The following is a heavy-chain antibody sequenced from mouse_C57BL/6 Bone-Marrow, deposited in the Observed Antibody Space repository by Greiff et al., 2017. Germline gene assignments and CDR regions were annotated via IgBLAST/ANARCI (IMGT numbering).Heavy chain of an antibody. CDR2: IYPGSGST. Sequence: QVQLQQPGAELVKPGASVKMSCKASGYTFTSYWITWVKQRPGQGLEWIGDIYPGSGSTNYNEKFKSKATLTVDTSSSTAYMQLSSLTSEDSAVYDCARKGPYYYYAMDYWGQGTSVTVSS. CDR1: GYTFTSYW. V-gene: IGHV1-55*01. J-gene: IGHJ4*01. D-gene: IGHD2-10*01. CDR3: ARKGPYYYYAMDY.